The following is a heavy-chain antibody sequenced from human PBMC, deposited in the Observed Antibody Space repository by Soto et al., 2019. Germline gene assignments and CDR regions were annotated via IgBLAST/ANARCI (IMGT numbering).Heavy chain of an antibody. D-gene: IGHD3-10*01. CDR3: AKDPHYGSGNYPSAYYYYGMDV. J-gene: IGHJ6*02. CDR2: ISYDGSNK. Sequence: QVQLVESGGGVVQPGRSLRLSCAASGFTFSSYGMHWVRQAPGKGLEWVAVISYDGSNKYYADSVKGRFTISRDNSKNTLYLQMNSLRAEDTAVYYCAKDPHYGSGNYPSAYYYYGMDVWGQGTTVTVSS. V-gene: IGHV3-30*18. CDR1: GFTFSSYG.